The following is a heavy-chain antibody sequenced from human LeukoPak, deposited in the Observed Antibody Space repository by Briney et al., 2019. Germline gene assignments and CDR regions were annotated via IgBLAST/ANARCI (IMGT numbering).Heavy chain of an antibody. D-gene: IGHD6-13*01. Sequence: PGASVKVSCKASGYVFTGYYMHWVRQAPGQGLWWMGWINPNSGGTNYAHKFQGRVTMTRDTSISTAYMELSRLRSDDTAVYYCARDRPPQLVRPFDYWGQGTLVTVSS. CDR2: INPNSGGT. CDR3: ARDRPPQLVRPFDY. V-gene: IGHV1-2*07. CDR1: GYVFTGYY. J-gene: IGHJ4*02.